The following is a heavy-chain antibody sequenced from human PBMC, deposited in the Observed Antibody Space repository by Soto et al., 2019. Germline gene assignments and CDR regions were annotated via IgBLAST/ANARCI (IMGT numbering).Heavy chain of an antibody. Sequence: QVQLVQSGAEVKKPGSSVKVSCKASEGTFSSYTINWVRQAPGQGLEWRGGIIRIFGTPDYAQRFQGRDTITADESKSTAYMELSSLRSEDTAVYYCARQGSNEYYYYGMDVWGQGTTVTVSS. CDR2: IIRIFGTP. V-gene: IGHV1-69*12. CDR1: EGTFSSYT. D-gene: IGHD3-10*01. J-gene: IGHJ6*02. CDR3: ARQGSNEYYYYGMDV.